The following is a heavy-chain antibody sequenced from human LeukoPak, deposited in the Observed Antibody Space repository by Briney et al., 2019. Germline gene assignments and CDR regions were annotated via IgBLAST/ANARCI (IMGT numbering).Heavy chain of an antibody. D-gene: IGHD1-7*01. CDR2: ISGSGVST. J-gene: IGHJ4*02. CDR1: GFTFSMYA. CDR3: AKDERNWNYNLASQTYD. Sequence: PGGSLRLSCAASGFTFSMYAMSWVRQAPGKGLEWVSAISGSGVSTYYADSVKGRFTVSRDNSKNTLYLQMSSLRAEDTAVYYCAKDERNWNYNLASQTYDWGQGTLVTVSS. V-gene: IGHV3-23*01.